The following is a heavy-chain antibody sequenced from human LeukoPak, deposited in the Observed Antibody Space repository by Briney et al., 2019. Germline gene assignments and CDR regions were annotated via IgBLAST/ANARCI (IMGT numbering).Heavy chain of an antibody. CDR3: VRGSLASGVVVYYYYYLDV. V-gene: IGHV3-48*01. CDR2: ISATRDIT. CDR1: GFTFSDYS. J-gene: IGHJ6*03. D-gene: IGHD3-3*01. Sequence: PGGSLILSCAASGFTFSDYSMNWGRQAPGMGLEWLSYISATRDITYYADSVKGRYTISRDNAKNSLYLQMNNLRAEDTAVYYCVRGSLASGVVVYYYYYLDVWGKGTTVTVSS.